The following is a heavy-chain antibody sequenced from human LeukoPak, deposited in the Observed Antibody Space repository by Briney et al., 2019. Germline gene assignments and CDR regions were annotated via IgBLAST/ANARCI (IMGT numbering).Heavy chain of an antibody. Sequence: SETLSLTCAVYGGSFSGYYWSWIRQPPGKGLEWIGEINHSGSTNYNPSLKSRVAISVDSSKKQFSLKLSSVTAADTAVYYCARTGSWYYYFDYWGQGTLVTVSS. CDR1: GGSFSGYY. D-gene: IGHD6-13*01. J-gene: IGHJ4*02. CDR3: ARTGSWYYYFDY. CDR2: INHSGST. V-gene: IGHV4-34*01.